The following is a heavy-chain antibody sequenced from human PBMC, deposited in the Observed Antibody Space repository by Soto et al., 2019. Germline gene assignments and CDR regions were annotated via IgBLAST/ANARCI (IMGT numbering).Heavy chain of an antibody. CDR1: GFTFSSYG. V-gene: IGHV3-33*01. CDR2: IWYDGSNK. CDR3: AREGRYCSSTSCYADPYYYYGMDV. D-gene: IGHD2-2*01. Sequence: QVQLVESGGGVVQPGRSLRLSCAASGFTFSSYGMHWVRQAPGKGLEWVAVIWYDGSNKYYADSVKGRFTISRDNSKNTLYLQMNSLRAEDMAGYYCAREGRYCSSTSCYADPYYYYGMDVWGQGSTVTVSS. J-gene: IGHJ6*02.